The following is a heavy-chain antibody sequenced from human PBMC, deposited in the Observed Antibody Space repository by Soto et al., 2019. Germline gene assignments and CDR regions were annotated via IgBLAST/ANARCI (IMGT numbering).Heavy chain of an antibody. D-gene: IGHD3-10*01. Sequence: SETLSLTCTVSGGSISSGDYYWSWIRQPPGKGLEWIGYIYYSGSTYYNPSLKSRVTISVDTSKNQFSLKLSSVTAADTAVYYCAGAMVRGVIGWFDPWGQGTLVTVSS. J-gene: IGHJ5*02. CDR1: GGSISSGDYY. V-gene: IGHV4-30-4*01. CDR2: IYYSGST. CDR3: AGAMVRGVIGWFDP.